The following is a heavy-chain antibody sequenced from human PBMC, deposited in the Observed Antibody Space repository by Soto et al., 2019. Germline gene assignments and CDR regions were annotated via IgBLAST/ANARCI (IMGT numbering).Heavy chain of an antibody. CDR1: GGSVSSSTHY. J-gene: IGHJ4*02. D-gene: IGHD5-12*01. V-gene: IGHV4-61*01. CDR3: AREGKYSDFGWVDY. Sequence: LSLTRTVSGGSVSSSTHYRTWIRQPPGKGLEWIGFMYYGGSTNYNPSLMSRVSISVDTSKNQFSLNLKSVTAADTAIYYCAREGKYSDFGWVDYWGPGTLVTVSS. CDR2: MYYGGST.